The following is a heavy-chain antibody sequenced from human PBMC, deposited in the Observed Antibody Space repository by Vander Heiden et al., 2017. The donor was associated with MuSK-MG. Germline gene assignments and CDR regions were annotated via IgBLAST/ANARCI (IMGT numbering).Heavy chain of an antibody. CDR3: AHRRLAFCGGDCYFL. Sequence: QITLKESGPTLLKPTQTLTLTCTFSGFSLSSNGMGVGWIRQPPGKALEWLALIYWDGDKRYRPSLKDRLTITKDSSKNQVVLTMTNVDPVDTATYYCAHRRLAFCGGDCYFLWGQGTLVTVSS. CDR1: GFSLSSNGMG. D-gene: IGHD2-21*01. J-gene: IGHJ4*02. V-gene: IGHV2-5*02. CDR2: IYWDGDK.